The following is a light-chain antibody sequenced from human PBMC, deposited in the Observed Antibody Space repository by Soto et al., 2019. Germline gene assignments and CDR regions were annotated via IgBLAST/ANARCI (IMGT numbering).Light chain of an antibody. CDR2: DVS. CDR1: SSDGGGDNY. V-gene: IGLV2-14*01. CDR3: SSYTSNSTRV. Sequence: QSALTQPASVSASPGQSITISCTGTSSDGGGDNYVSWYQQHPGKAPKLMIYDVSNRPSGGSTRFSGSKSGNTAALPISRLQAEDGGDYYCSSYTSNSTRVFGGGTKLTVL. J-gene: IGLJ2*01.